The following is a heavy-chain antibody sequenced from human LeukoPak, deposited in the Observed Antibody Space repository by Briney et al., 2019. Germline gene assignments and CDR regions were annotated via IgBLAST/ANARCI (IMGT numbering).Heavy chain of an antibody. Sequence: GGSLRLSCVASGFTFSNYWMSWVRHAPGKGLEWVANINQDGSEKSYVDSVEGRFTISRDNAKKSLYLHVNSLRAEDTAVYYCARDIYGGHDYWGQGTLLTVSS. D-gene: IGHD4/OR15-4a*01. CDR1: GFTFSNYW. CDR3: ARDIYGGHDY. CDR2: INQDGSEK. V-gene: IGHV3-7*04. J-gene: IGHJ4*02.